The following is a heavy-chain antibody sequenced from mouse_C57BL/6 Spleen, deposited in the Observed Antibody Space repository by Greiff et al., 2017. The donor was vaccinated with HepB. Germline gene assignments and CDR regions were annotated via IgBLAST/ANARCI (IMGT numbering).Heavy chain of an antibody. D-gene: IGHD3-1*01. J-gene: IGHJ4*01. CDR3: ARRGATGAMDY. CDR1: GYAFSSSW. Sequence: VKLMESGPELVKPGASVKISCKASGYAFSSSWMNWVKQRPGKGLEWIGRIYPGDGDTNYNGKFKGKATLTADKSSSTAYMQLSSLTSEDSAVHFCARRGATGAMDYWGQGSSVTVSS. V-gene: IGHV1-82*01. CDR2: IYPGDGDT.